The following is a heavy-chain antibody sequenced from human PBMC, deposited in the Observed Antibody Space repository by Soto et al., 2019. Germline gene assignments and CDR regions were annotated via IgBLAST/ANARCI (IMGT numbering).Heavy chain of an antibody. D-gene: IGHD2-15*01. CDR3: ARAHHAEGCCGFDY. CDR1: GGSFSGYY. J-gene: IGHJ4*02. Sequence: PSETLSLTCAVYGGSFSGYYWSWIRQPPGEGLEWIGEINHSGSTNYNPSLNSRVTIPVDTSKNQFSLKRRSVTAADTAVYYCARAHHAEGCCGFDYWGQGTLVTVSS. CDR2: INHSGST. V-gene: IGHV4-34*01.